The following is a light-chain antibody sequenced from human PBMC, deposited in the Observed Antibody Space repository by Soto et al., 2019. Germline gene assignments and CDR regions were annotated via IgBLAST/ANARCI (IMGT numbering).Light chain of an antibody. CDR2: DVS. CDR1: SSDIGGYNY. J-gene: IGLJ1*01. Sequence: QSALTQPASVSGSPGQSNTISCTGTSSDIGGYNYVSWYQQHPGKAPKLMIYDVSNRPSGVSNRFSGSKSGNTASLTISGLQAEDEADYYCSSYTSSSTPFVFGTGTKLTVL. CDR3: SSYTSSSTPFV. V-gene: IGLV2-14*01.